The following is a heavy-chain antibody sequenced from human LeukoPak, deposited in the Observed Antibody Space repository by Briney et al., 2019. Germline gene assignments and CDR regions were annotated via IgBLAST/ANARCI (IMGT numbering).Heavy chain of an antibody. CDR1: GFTFSSYW. V-gene: IGHV3-7*03. CDR2: IKQDGSEK. D-gene: IGHD6-19*01. Sequence: GGSLRLSCAASGFTFSSYWMSWVRQAPGKGLKWVANIKQDGSEKYYVDSVKGRFTISRDNAKNSLYLQMNSLRAEDTAVYYCARVEDGSGWSLPYFDYWGQGTLVTVSS. J-gene: IGHJ4*02. CDR3: ARVEDGSGWSLPYFDY.